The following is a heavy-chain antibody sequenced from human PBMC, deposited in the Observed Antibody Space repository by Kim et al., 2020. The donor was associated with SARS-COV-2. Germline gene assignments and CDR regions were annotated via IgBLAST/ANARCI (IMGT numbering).Heavy chain of an antibody. V-gene: IGHV4-4*06. J-gene: IGHJ5*02. Sequence: NPALKSRVPMSLDTSKNQCSVNLTSVTAADTAVYYCARCTVDSNSFRLDTWGQGILVTVSS. CDR3: ARCTVDSNSFRLDT. D-gene: IGHD1-1*01.